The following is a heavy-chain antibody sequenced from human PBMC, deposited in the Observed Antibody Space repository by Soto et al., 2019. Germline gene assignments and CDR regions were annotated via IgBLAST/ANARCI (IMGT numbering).Heavy chain of an antibody. V-gene: IGHV3-33*01. J-gene: IGHJ4*02. CDR1: GFTFSSYG. CDR3: AGGGRSSSSFFDY. D-gene: IGHD6-6*01. Sequence: GGSLRLSCAASGFTFSSYGMHWVRQAPGKGLEWVAVIWYDGSNKYYADSVKGRFTISRDNSKNTRYLQRNSLRAEDTAVYYGAGGGRSSSSFFDYWGQGTMVTVSS. CDR2: IWYDGSNK.